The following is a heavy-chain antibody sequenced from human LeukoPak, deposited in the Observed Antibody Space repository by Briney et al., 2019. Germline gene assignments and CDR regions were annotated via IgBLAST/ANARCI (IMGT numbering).Heavy chain of an antibody. J-gene: IGHJ4*02. D-gene: IGHD3-22*01. V-gene: IGHV1-18*01. CDR3: ARTEDYDSSGYYSGY. CDR1: GYTLTSYG. Sequence: ASVKVSCKASGYTLTSYGISWVRQAPGQGLEWMGWISAYNGNTNYAQKLQGRVTMTTDTSTSTAYMELRSLRSDDTAVYYCARTEDYDSSGYYSGYWGQGTLVTVSS. CDR2: ISAYNGNT.